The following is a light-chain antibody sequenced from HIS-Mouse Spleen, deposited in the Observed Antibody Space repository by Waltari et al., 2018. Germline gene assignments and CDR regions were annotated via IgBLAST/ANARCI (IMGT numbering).Light chain of an antibody. CDR3: SSYAGSNNYV. CDR2: EAS. CDR1: SSYVGGYNY. J-gene: IGLJ1*01. Sequence: QSALTQPPSASGSPGQSVTISCTGTSSYVGGYNYVSWYQHPPGKTPKLMIYEASKRPSGVPDRCSGSKSGNTASLTVSGLQAEDEADYYCSSYAGSNNYVFGTGTKVTVL. V-gene: IGLV2-8*01.